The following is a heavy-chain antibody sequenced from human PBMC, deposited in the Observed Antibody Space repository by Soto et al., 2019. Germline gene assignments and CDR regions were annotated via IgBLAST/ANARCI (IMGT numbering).Heavy chain of an antibody. CDR1: GGSISSSSYY. Sequence: QLQLQESGPGLVKPSETLSLTCTVSGGSISSSSYYWGWIRQPPGKGLEWIGSILYSGSTYYNPSLKSRVTISVDTSKNQFSLKLSSVTAADTAVYYCASLYCSSTSCYFSPYYYYMDVWGKGTTVTVSS. J-gene: IGHJ6*03. CDR2: ILYSGST. D-gene: IGHD2-2*01. V-gene: IGHV4-39*01. CDR3: ASLYCSSTSCYFSPYYYYMDV.